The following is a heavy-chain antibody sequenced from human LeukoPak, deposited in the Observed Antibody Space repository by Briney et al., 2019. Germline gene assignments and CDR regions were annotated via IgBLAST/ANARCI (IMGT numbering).Heavy chain of an antibody. J-gene: IGHJ6*03. D-gene: IGHD2-15*01. V-gene: IGHV1-18*04. Sequence: GASVKVSCKASDYHFSSHGITWVRQAPGQGLEWLGWISVYNDDTKYAQKVQDRVTMTADTSTNTAYMELRSLRSDDTAVYYCARENSGGGGNCYSCRHYYYMDVWGEGTTVTVSS. CDR1: DYHFSSHG. CDR3: ARENSGGGGNCYSCRHYYYMDV. CDR2: ISVYNDDT.